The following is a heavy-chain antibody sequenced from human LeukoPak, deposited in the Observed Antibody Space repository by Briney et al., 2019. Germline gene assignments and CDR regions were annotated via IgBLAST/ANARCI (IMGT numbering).Heavy chain of an antibody. CDR2: ISYSGST. V-gene: IGHV4-59*01. J-gene: IGHJ3*02. CDR3: ARGTYYYDSSGYPGAFDI. Sequence: PSETLSLTCTVSGGSISNYYWSWIRQPPGKGLEWIGYISYSGSTNYNPSLKSRVTISVDTSKNQFSLKLSSVTAADTAVYYCARGTYYYDSSGYPGAFDIWGQGTMVTVSS. CDR1: GGSISNYY. D-gene: IGHD3-22*01.